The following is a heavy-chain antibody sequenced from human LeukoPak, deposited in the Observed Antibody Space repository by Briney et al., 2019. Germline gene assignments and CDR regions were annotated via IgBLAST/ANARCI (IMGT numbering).Heavy chain of an antibody. CDR3: ARDWVAGVPFDAFDI. D-gene: IGHD3-10*01. CDR1: GFTLSSYW. J-gene: IGHJ3*02. CDR2: IKEDGSEK. Sequence: GGSLRLSCAASGFTLSSYWMSWVRQAPGEGLEWVANIKEDGSEKYYVDSVKGRFTISRDNAKNSLYLHMNSLTAEDTAMYYCARDWVAGVPFDAFDIWGQGTMVSVSS. V-gene: IGHV3-7*03.